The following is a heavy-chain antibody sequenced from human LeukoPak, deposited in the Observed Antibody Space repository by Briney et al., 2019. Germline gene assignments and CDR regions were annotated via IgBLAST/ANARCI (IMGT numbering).Heavy chain of an antibody. V-gene: IGHV3-30-3*01. J-gene: IGHJ6*02. Sequence: GGSLRLSCAASGFTFSSYAMHWVRQAPGKGLEWVAVISYDGSNKYYADSVKGRFTISRDNSKNTLYLQMNSLRAEDTAVYYCARAGITIFGVVIMYYYYGMDVWGQGTTATVSS. D-gene: IGHD3-3*01. CDR3: ARAGITIFGVVIMYYYYGMDV. CDR1: GFTFSSYA. CDR2: ISYDGSNK.